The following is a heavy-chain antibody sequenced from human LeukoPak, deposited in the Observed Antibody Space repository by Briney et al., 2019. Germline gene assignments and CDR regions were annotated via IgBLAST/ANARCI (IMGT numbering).Heavy chain of an antibody. CDR1: GGPISSHY. CDR2: IYTRGST. J-gene: IGHJ4*02. Sequence: SHTLSLTCTVCGGPISSHYWSWIRQPAGKGLEWIGRIYTRGSTNYTPSLKSRVPMSVDTYKNQFSLKLSSETAADTAVYYCAREDTGLANWGQGTLVTVCS. CDR3: AREDTGLAN. D-gene: IGHD3-10*01. V-gene: IGHV4-4*07.